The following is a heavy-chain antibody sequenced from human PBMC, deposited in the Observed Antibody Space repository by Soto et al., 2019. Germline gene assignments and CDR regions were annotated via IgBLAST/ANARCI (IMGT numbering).Heavy chain of an antibody. Sequence: QVQLVQSGAEVKKPGASVKVSCKASGYTFTSYGFSWVRQAPGQGLEWMGWISAYNGNTNYAQKLQGRLTMTTDTATSTGYMELRSLSSDDTAVYYCASFREGYSYGWSYYYGVDGWGQGTTVTVSS. J-gene: IGHJ6*01. D-gene: IGHD5-18*01. CDR1: GYTFTSYG. V-gene: IGHV1-18*01. CDR3: ASFREGYSYGWSYYYGVDG. CDR2: ISAYNGNT.